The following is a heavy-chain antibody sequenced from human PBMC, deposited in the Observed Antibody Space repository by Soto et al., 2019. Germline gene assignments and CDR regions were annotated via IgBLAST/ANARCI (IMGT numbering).Heavy chain of an antibody. V-gene: IGHV1-3*01. Sequence: GASVKVSCKASGYTFTSYAMHWVRQAPGQRLEWMGWINAGNGNTNYAQKFQGRVTITADKSTSTAYMELNSLRSEDTAVYYCVRDSPIGSTYSGYDGIDYWGQGTLVTVSS. J-gene: IGHJ4*02. CDR3: VRDSPIGSTYSGYDGIDY. CDR2: INAGNGNT. D-gene: IGHD5-12*01. CDR1: GYTFTSYA.